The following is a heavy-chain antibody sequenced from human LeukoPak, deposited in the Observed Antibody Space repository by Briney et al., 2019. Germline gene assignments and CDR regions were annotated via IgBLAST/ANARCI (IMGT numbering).Heavy chain of an antibody. Sequence: ASVKVSCKASGYTFTSYDINWVRQATGQGLEWMGWMNPNSGNTGYAQKFQGRVTITRNTSISTAYMELSSLRSEDTAVYYCARDKHSSGYYYYYMDVWGKGTTVTVSS. CDR3: ARDKHSSGYYYYYMDV. D-gene: IGHD3-22*01. J-gene: IGHJ6*03. V-gene: IGHV1-8*03. CDR1: GYTFTSYD. CDR2: MNPNSGNT.